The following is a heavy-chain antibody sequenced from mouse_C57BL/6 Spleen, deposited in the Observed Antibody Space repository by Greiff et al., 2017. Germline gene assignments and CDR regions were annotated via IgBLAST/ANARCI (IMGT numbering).Heavy chain of an antibody. Sequence: VQLQQSGAELARPGASVKLSCKASGYTFTSYGISWVKQRTGQGLEWIGEIYPRSGNTYYNEKFKGKATLTADKSSSTAYMELRSLTSEDSAVYICARRDYYGSSFHAMDYWGQGASVTVSS. CDR3: ARRDYYGSSFHAMDY. V-gene: IGHV1-81*01. CDR2: IYPRSGNT. D-gene: IGHD1-1*01. J-gene: IGHJ4*01. CDR1: GYTFTSYG.